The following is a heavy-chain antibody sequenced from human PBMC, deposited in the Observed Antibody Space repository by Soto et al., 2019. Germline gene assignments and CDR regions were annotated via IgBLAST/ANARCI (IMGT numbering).Heavy chain of an antibody. V-gene: IGHV1-18*01. CDR2: ISAYNGNT. CDR1: GYTFTSYG. Sequence: ASVKVSCKASGYTFTSYGLSWVRQAPGQGLEWMGWISAYNGNTNYAQKLQGRVTMTTDTSTSTAYMELRSLRSDDTAVYYCARGFVVVPAAKVAFDIWGQGTMVTVSS. D-gene: IGHD2-2*01. J-gene: IGHJ3*02. CDR3: ARGFVVVPAAKVAFDI.